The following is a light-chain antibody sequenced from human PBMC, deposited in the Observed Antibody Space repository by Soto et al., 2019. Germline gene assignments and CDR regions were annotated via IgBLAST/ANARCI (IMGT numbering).Light chain of an antibody. CDR3: LQDYNYPRT. CDR1: KGIRNE. V-gene: IGKV1-6*01. Sequence: AIQMTQSPSSLSASVGDRVTIICRASKGIRNELGWYQQKPGEAPKFLIYAASNLQTGVPSRFSGSGSGTDFTLTISSLQPEDFATYYCLQDYNYPRTFGQGTKVEIK. CDR2: AAS. J-gene: IGKJ1*01.